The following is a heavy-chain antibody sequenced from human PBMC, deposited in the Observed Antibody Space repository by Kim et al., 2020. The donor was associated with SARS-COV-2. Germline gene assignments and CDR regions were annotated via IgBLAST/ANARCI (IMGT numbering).Heavy chain of an antibody. Sequence: GGSLRLSCAASGFTFSSYSMNWVRQAPGKGLEWVSSISSSSSYIYYADSVKGRFPISRDNAKNSLYLQMNSLRAEDTAVYYCARADPWLQFKVEGIGDYWGQGTLVTVSS. V-gene: IGHV3-21*01. D-gene: IGHD5-12*01. CDR3: ARADPWLQFKVEGIGDY. CDR2: ISSSSSYI. J-gene: IGHJ4*02. CDR1: GFTFSSYS.